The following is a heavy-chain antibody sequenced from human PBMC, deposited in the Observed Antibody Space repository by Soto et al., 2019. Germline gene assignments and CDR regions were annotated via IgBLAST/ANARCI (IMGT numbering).Heavy chain of an antibody. D-gene: IGHD2-15*01. CDR3: ARDQADCSGGSCYSAEYFQH. V-gene: IGHV1-18*01. CDR2: ISAYNGNT. Sequence: ASVKVSWKAAGYTFTSHGISWVRQAPVQGLEWMGRISAYNGNTNYVEKLQGRVTMTTDTSTSTAYMELRSLTSDDTAVYYCARDQADCSGGSCYSAEYFQHWGQGTLVTVPQ. CDR1: GYTFTSHG. J-gene: IGHJ1*01.